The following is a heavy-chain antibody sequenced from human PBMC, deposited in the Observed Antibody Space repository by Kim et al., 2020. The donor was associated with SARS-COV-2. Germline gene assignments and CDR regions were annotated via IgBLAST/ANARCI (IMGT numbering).Heavy chain of an antibody. D-gene: IGHD6-13*01. CDR3: ARGGSSSWFGRI. CDR1: GDTFSSYA. V-gene: IGHV1-69*13. Sequence: SVKVSCKASGDTFSSYAMSWVRQAPGQGLEWMGGIIPLFGKPSYAQKFQGKVSITADESTRTAYMELSSLKSEDTAVYYCARGGSSSWFGRIWGQGTLVTVSS. CDR2: IIPLFGKP. J-gene: IGHJ4*02.